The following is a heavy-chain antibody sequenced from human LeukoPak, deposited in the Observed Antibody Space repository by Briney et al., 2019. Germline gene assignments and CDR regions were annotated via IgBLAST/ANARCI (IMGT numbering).Heavy chain of an antibody. V-gene: IGHV4-39*07. CDR2: IYYSGST. D-gene: IGHD2-15*01. Sequence: SETLSLTCTVSGGSISSSSYYWGWIRQPPGTGLEWIGSIYYSGSTYYNPSLKSRVTISVDTSKNQFSLRLSSVTAEDTAVYYCARVLRYCSGGNCYSGSLGYMDVWGKGTTVTISS. CDR1: GGSISSSSYY. CDR3: ARVLRYCSGGNCYSGSLGYMDV. J-gene: IGHJ6*03.